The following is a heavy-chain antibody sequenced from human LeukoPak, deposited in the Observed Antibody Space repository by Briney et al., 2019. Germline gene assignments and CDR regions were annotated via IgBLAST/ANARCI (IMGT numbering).Heavy chain of an antibody. V-gene: IGHV1-46*01. J-gene: IGHJ4*02. CDR3: ARDQEAFDY. Sequence: ASVKVSCKAPGYSFTSNYIHWVRQAPGQGLEWMGMIYPRDGSTSYAQKFQGRVTVTRDTSTSTVHMELSGLRSEDTAVYYCARDQEAFDYWGQGTLVTVSS. CDR1: GYSFTSNY. CDR2: IYPRDGST.